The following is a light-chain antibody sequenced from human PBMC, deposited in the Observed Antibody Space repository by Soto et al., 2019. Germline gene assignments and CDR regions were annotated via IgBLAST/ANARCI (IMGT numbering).Light chain of an antibody. CDR2: GAS. CDR1: QSVSSNY. Sequence: EIVLTQSPGTLSLSPGERATLSCRASQSVSSNYLTWYQQKPGQAPRLLIFGASSRSTGIPDRFSGSGSGTDFTLTISRLEPEDFAVYYCQQYGSSPITFGQGTRLEIK. CDR3: QQYGSSPIT. V-gene: IGKV3-20*01. J-gene: IGKJ5*01.